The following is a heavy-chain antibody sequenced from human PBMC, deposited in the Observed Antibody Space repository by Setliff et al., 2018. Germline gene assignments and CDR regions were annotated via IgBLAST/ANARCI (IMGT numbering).Heavy chain of an antibody. V-gene: IGHV4-59*01. CDR3: ARDYQGGWFDP. Sequence: SETLSLTCTISGGFTSSFYWSWIRQAPGKGLEWIGYVDHSGSTNFSPSLKSLGTISVDTSKTQVSLTLTSVTAADTAVYYCARDYQGGWFDPWGPGTLVTVSS. CDR2: VDHSGST. D-gene: IGHD3-16*01. J-gene: IGHJ5*02. CDR1: GGFTSSFY.